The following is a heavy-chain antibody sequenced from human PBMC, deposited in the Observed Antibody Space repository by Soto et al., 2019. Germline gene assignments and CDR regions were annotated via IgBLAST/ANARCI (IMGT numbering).Heavy chain of an antibody. CDR2: IYYTGNT. V-gene: IGHV4-59*01. Sequence: SETLSLSCTASGGSINTYYWNWIRQSPGKGLEWIGYIYYTGNTKYNPSLESRVTISVDTSKKQFFLKLNSVTPADTAVYYCAGGPYYFGLDAWGQGTTVT. J-gene: IGHJ6*02. CDR1: GGSINTYY. D-gene: IGHD3-10*01. CDR3: AGGPYYFGLDA.